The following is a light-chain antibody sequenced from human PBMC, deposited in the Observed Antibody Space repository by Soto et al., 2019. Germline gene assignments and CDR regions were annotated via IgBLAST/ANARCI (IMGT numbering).Light chain of an antibody. Sequence: EIVMTQSPATLSVSPGERATLSCRASQSVSSNLAWYQQKPGQAPRLLIHGASTRATGIPARFSGSGSGTEFTLTISSLQSEAFAVYYCQQYNEWPPVTFGGGTKVEIK. J-gene: IGKJ4*01. CDR1: QSVSSN. V-gene: IGKV3-15*01. CDR3: QQYNEWPPVT. CDR2: GAS.